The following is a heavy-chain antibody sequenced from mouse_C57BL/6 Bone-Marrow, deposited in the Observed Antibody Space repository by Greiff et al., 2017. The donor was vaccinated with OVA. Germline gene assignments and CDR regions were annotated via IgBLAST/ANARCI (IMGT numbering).Heavy chain of an antibody. CDR3: TATGGNYLFAY. Sequence: EVKLMESGGGLVQPGGSMKLSCVASGFTFSNYWMNWVRQSPEKGLEWVAQIRLKSDNYATHYAESVKGRFTISRDDSKSSVYLQMNNLRAEDTGIYYCTATGGNYLFAYWGQGTLVTVSA. CDR1: GFTFSNYW. V-gene: IGHV6-3*01. D-gene: IGHD2-1*01. J-gene: IGHJ3*01. CDR2: IRLKSDNYAT.